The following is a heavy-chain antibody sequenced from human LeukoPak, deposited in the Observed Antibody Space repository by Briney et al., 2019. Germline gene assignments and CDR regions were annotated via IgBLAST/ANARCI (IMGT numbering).Heavy chain of an antibody. CDR3: ARGPYRSAIRGAYDS. CDR2: INHSGST. Sequence: SETLSLTCTVYGGPFSGFYWSWIRQPPGKGLESIGEINHSGSTNYNPSLKSRVTISLDTSKNHVSLKLSSVTAADTAVYYCARGPYRSAIRGAYDSWGQGTLVTVSS. D-gene: IGHD3-10*01. V-gene: IGHV4-34*01. CDR1: GGPFSGFY. J-gene: IGHJ4*02.